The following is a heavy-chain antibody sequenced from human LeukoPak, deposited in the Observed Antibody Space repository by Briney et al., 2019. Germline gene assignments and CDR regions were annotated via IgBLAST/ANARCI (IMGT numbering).Heavy chain of an antibody. J-gene: IGHJ4*02. CDR1: GGTFSSYA. CDR2: IIPIFGTA. Sequence: SVKVSCKASGGTFSSYAINWVRQAPGQGLEWMGGIIPIFGTANYAQKFQGRVTITADESTSTAYMELSSLRSEDTAVYYCARQYSSSSGVDYWGQGTLVTVSS. CDR3: ARQYSSSSGVDY. V-gene: IGHV1-69*13. D-gene: IGHD6-6*01.